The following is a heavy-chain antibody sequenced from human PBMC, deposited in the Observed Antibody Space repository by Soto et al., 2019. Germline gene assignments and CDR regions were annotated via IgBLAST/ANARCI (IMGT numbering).Heavy chain of an antibody. CDR3: AKSGDSAGWGIDF. V-gene: IGHV3-48*02. J-gene: IGHJ4*02. Sequence: VQLVVSGGGLVQPGGSLRLSCVGSGFMFDSYPMNWVLQAPGKGLEWVSYINSGSDSIYYAESVKGRFTISRDNARNSLSLQMNSLSDEDTAVYYCAKSGDSAGWGIDFWGQGTLVTVSS. CDR2: INSGSDSI. D-gene: IGHD6-19*01. CDR1: GFMFDSYP.